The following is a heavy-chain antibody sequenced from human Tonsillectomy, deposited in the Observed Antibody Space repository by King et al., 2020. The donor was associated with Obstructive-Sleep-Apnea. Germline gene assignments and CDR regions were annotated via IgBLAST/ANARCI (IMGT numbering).Heavy chain of an antibody. CDR1: GFSLSNARMG. CDR3: PRMERCSVSYRFDAIQFAP. CDR2: IFSNDEK. J-gene: IGHJ5*02. D-gene: IGHD3-10*02. Sequence: TLKESGPVLVKPTETLTLTCTVSGFSLSNARMGVSWIRQPPGKALEWLAHIFSNDEKSYSTSLKSRLTISKDTSKSQVVLTMTNMDPVDTSTYYCPRMERCSVSYRFDAIQFAPWGQGTLVTVSS. V-gene: IGHV2-26*01.